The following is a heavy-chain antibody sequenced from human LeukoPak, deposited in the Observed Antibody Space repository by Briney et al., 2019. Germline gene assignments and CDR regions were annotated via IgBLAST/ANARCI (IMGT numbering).Heavy chain of an antibody. D-gene: IGHD3-10*01. Sequence: SETLSLTCTVSGGSISSGPYYWGWIRQPPGKGLEWIVNIYYGENTYYNPSLKSRVTISIYTSKNQFYLKLSSLTAADTAVYYCATNRGVRGVSYYYYYMDVWGKGTTVTISS. CDR1: GGSISSGPYY. J-gene: IGHJ6*03. V-gene: IGHV4-39*07. CDR2: IYYGENT. CDR3: ATNRGVRGVSYYYYYMDV.